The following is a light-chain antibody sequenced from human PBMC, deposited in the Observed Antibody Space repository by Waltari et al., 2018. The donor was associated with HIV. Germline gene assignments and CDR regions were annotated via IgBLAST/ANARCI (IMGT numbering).Light chain of an antibody. J-gene: IGLJ2*01. V-gene: IGLV2-11*01. CDR3: CSFAGSSNFVI. CDR2: DVS. Sequence: QSALTQPRSVSGSPGQSISISCSGRSGDIGSFNYVSWYQQHPNKAPQLIIYDVSERPSGVPHRFSGSKSGNTATLTISGIQAEDEAEYFCCSFAGSSNFVIFGGGTKLAVL. CDR1: SGDIGSFNY.